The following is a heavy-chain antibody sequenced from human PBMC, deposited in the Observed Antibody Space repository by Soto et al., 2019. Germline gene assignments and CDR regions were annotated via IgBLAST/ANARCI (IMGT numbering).Heavy chain of an antibody. CDR2: ISYDVSNT. J-gene: IGHJ4*02. Sequence: PGGSLRLSCVASGFTFSSYGMHWVRQAPGKGLEWVAIISYDVSNTYYADSVKGRFTISRDNSKNTLYLQMNSLRAEDTSVYYCAKEGGLSGSYYISSCYNFDYRGRGTLVIVSS. CDR3: AKEGGLSGSYYISSCYNFDY. D-gene: IGHD1-26*01. V-gene: IGHV3-30*18. CDR1: GFTFSSYG.